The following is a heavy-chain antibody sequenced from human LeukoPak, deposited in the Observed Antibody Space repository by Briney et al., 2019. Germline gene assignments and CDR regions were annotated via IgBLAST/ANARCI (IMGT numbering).Heavy chain of an antibody. CDR1: GFTVSSYA. CDR2: ITNTGSGT. D-gene: IGHD6-19*01. Sequence: GWSLRLSCVASGFTVSSYALSWVRQAPGKGLEWVSAITNTGSGTYYADSVKGRFTIYRDNSKNTLYLQMNSLRAEDTAIYYCAKTSGWFPYLDYWGQGTLVTVSS. V-gene: IGHV3-23*01. J-gene: IGHJ4*02. CDR3: AKTSGWFPYLDY.